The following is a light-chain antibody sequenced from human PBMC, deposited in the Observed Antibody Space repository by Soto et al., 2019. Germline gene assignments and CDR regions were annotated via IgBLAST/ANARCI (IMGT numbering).Light chain of an antibody. V-gene: IGKV1-39*01. CDR1: RTINNQ. CDR3: QQSYTTPLT. CDR2: DVS. J-gene: IGKJ4*01. Sequence: IRMTQSPSSLSASTGERVTISCRASRTINNQLAWYQQKPGKAPRLLIFDVSTLESGVPSRFSGSGSGTYFTLTISSLQPEDLATYYCQQSYTTPLTFGGGTKVDIK.